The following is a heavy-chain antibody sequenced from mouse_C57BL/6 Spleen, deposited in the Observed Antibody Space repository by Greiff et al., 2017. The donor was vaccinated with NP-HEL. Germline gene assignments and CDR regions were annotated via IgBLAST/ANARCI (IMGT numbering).Heavy chain of an antibody. D-gene: IGHD2-12*01. CDR2: IDPEAGGT. CDR3: AREEDSYDGNYYAMDD. CDR1: GFNINDYY. J-gene: IGHJ4*01. Sequence: EVQLQQSGAELVKPGASVKLSCTASGFNINDYYMHWVKQSTEQGLEWIGRIDPEAGGTKYAPKFQRKATITADTSSNTAYLQLSSLTSEDTAVYYGAREEDSYDGNYYAMDDWGQGTSVTVSS. V-gene: IGHV14-2*01.